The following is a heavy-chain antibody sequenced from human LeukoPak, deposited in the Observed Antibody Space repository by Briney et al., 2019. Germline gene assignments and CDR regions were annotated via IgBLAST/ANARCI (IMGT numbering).Heavy chain of an antibody. CDR3: ARASEQSKHWFDP. V-gene: IGHV1-2*06. Sequence: ASVKVSCKASGYTFTGYYMHWVRQAPGQGLVWMGRINPNSGGTNYAQKFQGRVTMTRDTSISTAYMELSRLRSDDTAVYYCARASEQSKHWFDPWGQGTLVTVSS. CDR2: INPNSGGT. D-gene: IGHD6-19*01. CDR1: GYTFTGYY. J-gene: IGHJ5*02.